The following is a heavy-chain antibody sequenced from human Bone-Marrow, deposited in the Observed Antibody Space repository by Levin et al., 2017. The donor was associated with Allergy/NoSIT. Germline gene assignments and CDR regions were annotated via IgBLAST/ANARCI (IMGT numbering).Heavy chain of an antibody. CDR3: AGACGYSAYEPREDFYFYGMDV. Sequence: KISCKASGGTFSSCAISWVRQAPGQGLEWMGGTIPIFRSANYAQKFEGRVTITADEFTTTAYMELSSVRSEDTAVYYCAGACGYSAYEPREDFYFYGMDVWGQGTTVTVSS. CDR1: GGTFSSCA. J-gene: IGHJ6*02. V-gene: IGHV1-69*01. CDR2: TIPIFRSA. D-gene: IGHD5-12*01.